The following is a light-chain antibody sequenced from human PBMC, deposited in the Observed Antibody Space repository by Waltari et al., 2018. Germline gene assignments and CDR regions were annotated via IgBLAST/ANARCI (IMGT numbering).Light chain of an antibody. J-gene: IGLJ3*02. Sequence: QSVLTQPPSASGTPGQTVTISCSGSSSNIGSNYVYWYQQFPGTAPNPLIYRNNQRPSGVPDRISGSKTGTSASLAISGLRSEDESDYYCSTWDDTLSGPVFGGGTKLTVL. V-gene: IGLV1-47*01. CDR2: RNN. CDR3: STWDDTLSGPV. CDR1: SSNIGSNY.